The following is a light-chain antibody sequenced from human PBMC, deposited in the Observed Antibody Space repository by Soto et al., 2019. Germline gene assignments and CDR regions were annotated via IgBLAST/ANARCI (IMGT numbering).Light chain of an antibody. CDR3: QQYGSSTLT. J-gene: IGKJ4*01. Sequence: EIVLTQSPGTLSLSPGERATPSCRASQSVSSSYLAWYQRKPGQAPRLLIYGASSRATGIPDRFSGSGSGTDFTLTISRLEPGDFAVYYCQQYGSSTLTFGGGTKVDIK. CDR2: GAS. V-gene: IGKV3-20*01. CDR1: QSVSSSY.